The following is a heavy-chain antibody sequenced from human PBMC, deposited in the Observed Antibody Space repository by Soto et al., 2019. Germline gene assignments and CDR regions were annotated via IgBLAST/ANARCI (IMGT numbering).Heavy chain of an antibody. J-gene: IGHJ4*02. V-gene: IGHV3-74*01. CDR3: ASAMPSVGATTKGDY. CDR1: GFTFSTYW. Sequence: EVQLVESGGGLVQPGGSLRLSCAASGFTFSTYWMHWVRQAPGKGPVWVSRISSDGSVTDYAGSVTGRFTISRDNAKNTLYLQMHSLRAADTAVYYCASAMPSVGATTKGDYWGQGTLVTVSS. D-gene: IGHD1-26*01. CDR2: ISSDGSVT.